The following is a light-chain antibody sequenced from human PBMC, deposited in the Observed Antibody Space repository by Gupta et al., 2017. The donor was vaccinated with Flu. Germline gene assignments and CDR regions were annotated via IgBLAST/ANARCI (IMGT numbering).Light chain of an antibody. J-gene: IGLJ3*02. Sequence: TVTISCTGSSGDIASAFVQWLQQRPDSPPTNFVYQNDRRPSGVPARFSGSVDTSSNSASLVIAVLRTEDEDDYYCQSDDCATWVFGGGTKVTVL. CDR3: QSDDCATWV. CDR2: QND. V-gene: IGLV6-57*02. CDR1: SGDIASAF.